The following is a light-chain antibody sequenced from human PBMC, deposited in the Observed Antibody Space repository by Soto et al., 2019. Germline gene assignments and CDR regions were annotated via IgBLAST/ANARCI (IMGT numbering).Light chain of an antibody. V-gene: IGLV2-23*01. J-gene: IGLJ1*01. CDR1: SSDVGSYNL. CDR3: CSYAGSSTYV. CDR2: EGS. Sequence: QSALTQPASVSGSPGQSITISCTGTSSDVGSYNLVSWYQQHPGKAPKLMIYEGSKRPSGVSNRFSGSKSGNTASLTISGPQAEDEADYYCCSYAGSSTYVFGTGTKLTVL.